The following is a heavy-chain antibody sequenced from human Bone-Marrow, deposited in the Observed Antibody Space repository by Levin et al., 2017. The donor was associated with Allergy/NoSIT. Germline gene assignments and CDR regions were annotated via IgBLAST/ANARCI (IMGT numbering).Heavy chain of an antibody. V-gene: IGHV4-4*07. J-gene: IGHJ2*01. CDR1: GGSISSYY. D-gene: IGHD6-13*01. CDR3: ARVSWQQPRPHWYFDL. CDR2: IYTSGST. Sequence: SETLSLTCTVSGGSISSYYWSWIRQPAGKGLEWIGRIYTSGSTNYNPSLKSRVTMSVDTSKNQFSLKLSSVTAADTAVYYCARVSWQQPRPHWYFDLWGRGTLVTVSS.